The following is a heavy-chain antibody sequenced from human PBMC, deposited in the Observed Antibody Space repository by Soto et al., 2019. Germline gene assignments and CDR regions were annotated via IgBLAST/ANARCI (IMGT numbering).Heavy chain of an antibody. Sequence: PGGSLRLSCAASGFTFSSYGMHWVRQAPGKGLEWVAVIWYDGSNKYYADSVKGRFTISRDNSKNTLYLQMNSLRAEDTAVYYCARGGLWVSSSWFYFDYWGQGTLVTVSS. CDR2: IWYDGSNK. J-gene: IGHJ4*02. CDR3: ARGGLWVSSSWFYFDY. CDR1: GFTFSSYG. V-gene: IGHV3-33*01. D-gene: IGHD6-13*01.